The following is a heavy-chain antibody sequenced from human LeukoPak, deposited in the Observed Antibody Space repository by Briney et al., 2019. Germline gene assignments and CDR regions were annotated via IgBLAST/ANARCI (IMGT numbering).Heavy chain of an antibody. CDR1: GFTFSSSV. CDR3: VQEGPRGLAFDI. J-gene: IGHJ3*02. CDR2: ISDSGDST. V-gene: IGHV3-23*01. Sequence: GGSLRLSCAASGFTFSSSVMSWVRQAPGKGLEWVSTISDSGDSTYYADSVKGRFAISRDNSKNTLYLQMNSLRAEDTAVYYCVQEGPRGLAFDIWGQGTKVTVSS.